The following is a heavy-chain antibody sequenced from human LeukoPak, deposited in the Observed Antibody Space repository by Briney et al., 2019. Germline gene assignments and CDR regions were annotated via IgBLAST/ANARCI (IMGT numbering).Heavy chain of an antibody. Sequence: GGSLRLSCAASGFTFSSYAMSWVRQAPGKGLEWVSAISGSGGSTHYADSVKGRFTISRDNSKNTLYLQMNSLRAEDTAVYYCAKDRGGMITFGGESPFDYWGQGTLVTVSS. CDR1: GFTFSSYA. J-gene: IGHJ4*02. CDR3: AKDRGGMITFGGESPFDY. V-gene: IGHV3-23*01. CDR2: ISGSGGST. D-gene: IGHD3-16*01.